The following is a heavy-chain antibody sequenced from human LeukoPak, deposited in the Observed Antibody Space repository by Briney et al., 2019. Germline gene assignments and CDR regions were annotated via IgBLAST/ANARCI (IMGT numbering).Heavy chain of an antibody. V-gene: IGHV3-23*01. D-gene: IGHD6-19*01. J-gene: IGHJ5*02. CDR1: GFAFSVYA. Sequence: GGSLRLSCAASGFAFSVYAMSWLRQPPGKGLEWVSTINANSVSTSYAASGRGRFTISRDNAKDTVYLQLNRLSTDDTATYYCAKPISGGLAVTADWFRPWGQGTLVVVSS. CDR3: AKPISGGLAVTADWFRP. CDR2: INANSVST.